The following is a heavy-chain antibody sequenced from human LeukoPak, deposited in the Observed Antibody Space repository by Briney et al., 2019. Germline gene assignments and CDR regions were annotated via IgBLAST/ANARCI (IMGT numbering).Heavy chain of an antibody. CDR2: IYYSGST. D-gene: IGHD2-15*01. J-gene: IGHJ5*02. V-gene: IGHV4-31*03. CDR3: ARSGGSYSFDP. Sequence: SETLSLTCTVSGGSISSGGYYWSWLRQHPGKGLEWIGYIYYSGSTYYNPSLKSRVTISVDTSKNQFSLKLSSVTAADTAVYYCARSGGSYSFDPWGQGTLVTVSS. CDR1: GGSISSGGYY.